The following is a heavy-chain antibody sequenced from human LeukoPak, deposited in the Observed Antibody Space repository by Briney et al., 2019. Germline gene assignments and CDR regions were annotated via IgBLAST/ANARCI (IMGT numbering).Heavy chain of an antibody. CDR1: GGSISSGGYY. CDR3: AGEYGSGSYYTYYYYGMDV. CDR2: IYYSGST. V-gene: IGHV4-31*03. J-gene: IGHJ6*02. Sequence: SETLSLTCTVSGGSISSGGYYWGWIRQHPGKGLEWIVYIYYSGSTYYNPSLKSRVTISVDTSKNQFSLKLSSVTAADTAVYYCAGEYGSGSYYTYYYYGMDVWGQGTTVTVSS. D-gene: IGHD3-10*01.